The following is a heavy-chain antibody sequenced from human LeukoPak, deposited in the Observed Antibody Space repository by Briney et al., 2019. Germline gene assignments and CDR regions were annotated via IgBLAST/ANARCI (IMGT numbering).Heavy chain of an antibody. D-gene: IGHD3-16*01. CDR1: GGSFSGYY. CDR3: ARRGVMGGFDI. V-gene: IGHV4-34*01. Sequence: SETLSLTCAVYGGSFSGYYWSWIRQPPGKGLEWIGEINHSGSTNYNPSLKSRVTISVDTSKNQISLKVTSVTAADTAVYYCARRGVMGGFDIWGQGTMVTVSS. CDR2: INHSGST. J-gene: IGHJ3*02.